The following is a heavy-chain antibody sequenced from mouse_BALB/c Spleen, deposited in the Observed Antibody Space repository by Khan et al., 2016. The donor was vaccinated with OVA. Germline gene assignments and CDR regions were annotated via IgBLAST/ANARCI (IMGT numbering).Heavy chain of an antibody. V-gene: IGHV2-6-4*01. CDR3: ARAYYRYDGYYAMDY. CDR2: IWGGGGT. Sequence: QVQLKQSGPGLVAPSQSLSSTCPVSGFSLSRYNIHWVRQPPGKGLEWLGVIWGGGGTDYNSTLKSRLSISKANSQSQVFLKMNSLQTDDTAMYYWARAYYRYDGYYAMDYWGQGTSVTVSS. J-gene: IGHJ4*01. D-gene: IGHD2-14*01. CDR1: GFSLSRYN.